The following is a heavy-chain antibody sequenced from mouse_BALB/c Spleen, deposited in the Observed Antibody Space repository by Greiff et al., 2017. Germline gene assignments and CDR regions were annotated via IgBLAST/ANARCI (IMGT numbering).Heavy chain of an antibody. D-gene: IGHD2-4*01. Sequence: EVQLVESGPGLVKPSQSLSLTCSVTGYSITSGYYWNWIRQFPGNKLEWMGYISYDGSNNYNPSLKNRISITRDTSKNQFFLKLNSVTTEDTATYYCARVRDDYDGFAYWGQGTLVTVSA. V-gene: IGHV3-6*02. CDR1: GYSITSGYY. CDR3: ARVRDDYDGFAY. J-gene: IGHJ3*01. CDR2: ISYDGSN.